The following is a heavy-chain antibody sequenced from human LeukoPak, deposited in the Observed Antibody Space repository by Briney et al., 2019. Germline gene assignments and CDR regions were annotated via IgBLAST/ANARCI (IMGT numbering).Heavy chain of an antibody. CDR3: AKGVKERFGWYNVNY. V-gene: IGHV3-30*04. CDR2: VAYDGSNK. J-gene: IGHJ4*02. D-gene: IGHD6-19*01. Sequence: GGSLRLSCAASGFTFSNYAMHWVRQAPGKGLEWVAVVAYDGSNKYYADSVKGRFTISRDNSKNTLYLQMNSLRAEDTAVYYCAKGVKERFGWYNVNYWGQGTLVTVSS. CDR1: GFTFSNYA.